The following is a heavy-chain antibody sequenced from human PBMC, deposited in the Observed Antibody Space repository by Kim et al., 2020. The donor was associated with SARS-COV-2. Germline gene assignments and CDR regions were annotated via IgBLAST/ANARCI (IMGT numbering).Heavy chain of an antibody. CDR1: GFTVSSSY. V-gene: IGHV3-53*01. Sequence: GGSLRLSCAASGFTVSSSYMTWVRQAPGKGLEWVSVIHGGGGTDYADSVKGRFTISRDNSKNTVYLQMNNLRAEDTAVYFCARDLYTATSHWGQGTLVTV. CDR2: IHGGGGT. J-gene: IGHJ4*02. D-gene: IGHD3-16*01. CDR3: ARDLYTATSH.